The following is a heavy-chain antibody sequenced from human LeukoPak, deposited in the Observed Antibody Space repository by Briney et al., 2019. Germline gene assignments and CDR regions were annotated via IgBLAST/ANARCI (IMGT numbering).Heavy chain of an antibody. Sequence: GGSLRLSCAASGFTFTSYAMTWVRHAPGKGLEWVSGISGGGGNTYYADSVKGRFTLSRDNSKNTLYLQIISLRAEDTAVYYCAKAPTTATTRGFDYWGQGTLVTVSS. CDR2: ISGGGGNT. V-gene: IGHV3-23*01. J-gene: IGHJ4*02. CDR3: AKAPTTATTRGFDY. D-gene: IGHD1-1*01. CDR1: GFTFTSYA.